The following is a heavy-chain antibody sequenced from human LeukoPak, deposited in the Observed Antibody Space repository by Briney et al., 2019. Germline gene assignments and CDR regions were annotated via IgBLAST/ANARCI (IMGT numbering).Heavy chain of an antibody. CDR2: INPSGGST. V-gene: IGHV1-46*01. D-gene: IGHD3-22*01. CDR3: ARGISDYYDISAYDFDY. Sequence: ASVKVSCKASGYTFSNYCIYWVRQAPGQGLEWVGVINPSGGSTSYAQKFQGRVTMTRDMSTSTVYMELSSLRSEDTGVYCCARGISDYYDISAYDFDYWGQGTLVTVSS. CDR1: GYTFSNYC. J-gene: IGHJ4*02.